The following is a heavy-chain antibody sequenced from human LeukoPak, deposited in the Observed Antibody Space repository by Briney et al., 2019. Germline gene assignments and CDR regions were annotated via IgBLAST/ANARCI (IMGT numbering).Heavy chain of an antibody. CDR1: GGTFSSYA. J-gene: IGHJ4*02. CDR2: IIPILGIA. Sequence: VASVKVSCKASGGTFSSYAISWVRQAPGQGLEWMGRIIPILGIANYAQKFQGRVTITADKSTGTAYMELSSLRSEDTAVYYCARGGQQWLERSDFDYWGQGTLVTVSS. CDR3: ARGGQQWLERSDFDY. D-gene: IGHD6-19*01. V-gene: IGHV1-69*04.